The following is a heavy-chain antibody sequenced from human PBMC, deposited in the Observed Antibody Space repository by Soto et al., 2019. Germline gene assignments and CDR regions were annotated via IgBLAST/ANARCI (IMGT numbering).Heavy chain of an antibody. D-gene: IGHD3-10*02. V-gene: IGHV4-59*12. Sequence: PSETLSLTCTVSGGSISSYYWSWIRQPPGKGLEWIGYIYYSGSTNYNPSLKSRVTISVDTSKNQFSLKLSSVTAADTAVYYCARVFPDYLRYYYYGMDVWGQGTTVTVSS. CDR3: ARVFPDYLRYYYYGMDV. J-gene: IGHJ6*02. CDR2: IYYSGST. CDR1: GGSISSYY.